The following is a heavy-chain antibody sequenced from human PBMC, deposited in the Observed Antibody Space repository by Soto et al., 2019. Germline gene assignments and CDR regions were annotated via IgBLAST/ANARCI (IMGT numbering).Heavy chain of an antibody. CDR3: ARDYDKSGYDYFDP. CDR2: IDPKSGDT. Sequence: GASVKVSCKASEYSFTGHYLHCVRQAPGQGLEWMGWIDPKSGDTKYAPKFQDRVTMTSDTPISTAYMDLTNLRYDDTAVYYCARDYDKSGYDYFDPWGQGTLVTVSS. J-gene: IGHJ5*02. V-gene: IGHV1-2*02. CDR1: EYSFTGHY. D-gene: IGHD3-22*01.